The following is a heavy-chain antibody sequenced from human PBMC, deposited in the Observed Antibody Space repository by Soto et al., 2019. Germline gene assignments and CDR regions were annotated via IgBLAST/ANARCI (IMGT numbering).Heavy chain of an antibody. CDR2: ISGSGGST. D-gene: IGHD6-19*01. V-gene: IGHV3-23*01. CDR3: AKDRTAVALTLDAFDI. CDR1: GFTFSSYA. Sequence: GGSLRLSCAASGFTFSSYAMSWVRQAPGKGLEWVSAISGSGGSTYYADSVKGRFTISRDNSKNTLYLQMNSLRAEDTAVYHCAKDRTAVALTLDAFDIWGQGTMVTVSS. J-gene: IGHJ3*02.